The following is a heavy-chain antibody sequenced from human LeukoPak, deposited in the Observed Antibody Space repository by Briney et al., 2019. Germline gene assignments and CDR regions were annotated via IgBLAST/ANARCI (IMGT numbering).Heavy chain of an antibody. CDR1: GFTFSSYS. J-gene: IGHJ6*03. Sequence: GGSLRLSCAASGFTFSSYSMNWVRQAPGKGLEWVSSITSSSSYIYYADSMKGRFTISRDNAKNSLYLQMNSLRAEDTAVYYCARNQGRTVRNYYMDVWGKGTTVTVSS. V-gene: IGHV3-21*01. CDR3: ARNQGRTVRNYYMDV. D-gene: IGHD1-14*01. CDR2: ITSSSSYI.